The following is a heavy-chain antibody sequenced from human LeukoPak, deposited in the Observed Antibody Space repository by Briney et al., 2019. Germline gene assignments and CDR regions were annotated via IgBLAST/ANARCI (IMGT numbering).Heavy chain of an antibody. CDR2: INPNSGDP. CDR1: GYIFTGYY. D-gene: IGHD4-17*01. CDR3: ARDSLAVTTFYYYYYYYMDV. V-gene: IGHV1-2*02. J-gene: IGHJ6*03. Sequence: GASVKVSCKASGYIFTGYYTHWLRQAPGQRLEWMGWINPNSGDPHYAQNFQGRLTMTSDTSLTTAYMELSRLTSDDTAVYYCARDSLAVTTFYYYYYYYMDVWGKGTTVTVSS.